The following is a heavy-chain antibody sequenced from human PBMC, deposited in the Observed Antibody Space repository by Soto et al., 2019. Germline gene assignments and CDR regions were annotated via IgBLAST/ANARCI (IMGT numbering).Heavy chain of an antibody. J-gene: IGHJ6*02. D-gene: IGHD3-3*01. CDR1: GYTFTSYY. Sequence: ASVKVSCKASGYTFTSYYMHWVRQAPGQGLEWMGIINPSGGSTSYAQKFQGRVTMTRDTSTSTVYMELSSLRSEDTAVYYCARDYDFWSRSPARPYYYYYGMDVWGQGTTVTVSS. CDR2: INPSGGST. CDR3: ARDYDFWSRSPARPYYYYYGMDV. V-gene: IGHV1-46*01.